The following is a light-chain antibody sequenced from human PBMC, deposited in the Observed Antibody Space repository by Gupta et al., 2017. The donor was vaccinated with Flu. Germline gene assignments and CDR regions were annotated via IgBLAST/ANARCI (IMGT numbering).Light chain of an antibody. J-gene: IGKJ5*01. CDR1: QSVSSY. CDR2: DAS. Sequence: PATLSWSPGERATLSCRASQSVSSYLAWYQQKPGQAPRLLIYDASNRATGIPARFSGSGSGTDFTLTISSLEPEDFAVYYCQQRSNWPITFGQGTRLEIK. V-gene: IGKV3-11*01. CDR3: QQRSNWPIT.